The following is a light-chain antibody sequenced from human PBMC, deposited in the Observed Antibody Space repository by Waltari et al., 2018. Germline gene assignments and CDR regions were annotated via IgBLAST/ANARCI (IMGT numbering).Light chain of an antibody. CDR2: ASS. CDR3: QQSYSTPLT. Sequence: DIQMTQSHSSLSASIGDRITITCRASQTISSYLNWYQQKPGKAPKVLIYASSTLRSGVPSRFSGSRSGTDFTLTISSLQPEDFATYYCQQSYSTPLTFGGGTKVEIK. CDR1: QTISSY. J-gene: IGKJ4*01. V-gene: IGKV1-39*01.